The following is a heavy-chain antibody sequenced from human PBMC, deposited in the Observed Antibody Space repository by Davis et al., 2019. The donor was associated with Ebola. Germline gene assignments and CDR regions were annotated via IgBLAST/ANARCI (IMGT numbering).Heavy chain of an antibody. CDR2: INPYSGGT. Sequence: ASVQVSCKASRYTFAGYCIHWVRQAPGQGLEWMGWINPYSGGTVYAQKFQGRVTMTSGPSITTAYMELNSLDSDDTAVYYCARDLGYHANYLAAYWGQGTLVTVSS. CDR3: ARDLGYHANYLAAY. CDR1: RYTFAGYC. D-gene: IGHD4/OR15-4a*01. V-gene: IGHV1-2*02. J-gene: IGHJ4*02.